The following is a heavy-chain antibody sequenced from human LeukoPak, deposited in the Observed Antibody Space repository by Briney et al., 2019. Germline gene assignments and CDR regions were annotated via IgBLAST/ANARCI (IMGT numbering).Heavy chain of an antibody. CDR3: AKAKGGTTGDVFDI. CDR2: IWYDGINK. CDR1: GFSFSSYG. J-gene: IGHJ3*02. D-gene: IGHD1-1*01. Sequence: PGRSLRLSCAASGFSFSSYGMHWVRQAPGKGLEWVAVIWYDGINKYYADSVKGRFTISRDNSKNMLYLQMNSLRAEDTAVYYCAKAKGGTTGDVFDIRGQGTMVTVFS. V-gene: IGHV3-33*06.